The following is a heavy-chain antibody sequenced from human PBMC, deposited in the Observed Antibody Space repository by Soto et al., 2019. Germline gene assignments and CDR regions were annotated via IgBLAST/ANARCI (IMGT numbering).Heavy chain of an antibody. D-gene: IGHD6-13*01. J-gene: IGHJ6*02. CDR2: ISAYNGNT. Sequence: QVQLVQSGAEVKKPGASVKVSCKASGYTFTSYGISWVRQAPGQGLEWMGWISAYNGNTNYAQKLQGRVTMTTDTSTSTAYMELRSLRSDDTAVYYCARDSGGSSSSWYRFYYYYGMDVWGQGTTVTVSS. V-gene: IGHV1-18*01. CDR1: GYTFTSYG. CDR3: ARDSGGSSSSWYRFYYYYGMDV.